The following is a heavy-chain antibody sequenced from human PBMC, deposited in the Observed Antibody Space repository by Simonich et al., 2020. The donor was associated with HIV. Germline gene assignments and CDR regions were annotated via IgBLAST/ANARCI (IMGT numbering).Heavy chain of an antibody. CDR2: IYHRGST. Sequence: QVQLQESGPGLVKPSETLSLTCAVSGYSISSGNYWGWIRQPPGKGLVWIGTIYHRGSTYYNPSRKSRVTISIDTSKNQFSLKLSSVTAADTAVYYCARDRGYSGYDFDYWGQGTLVTVSS. CDR3: ARDRGYSGYDFDY. D-gene: IGHD5-12*01. V-gene: IGHV4-38-2*02. CDR1: GYSISSGNY. J-gene: IGHJ4*02.